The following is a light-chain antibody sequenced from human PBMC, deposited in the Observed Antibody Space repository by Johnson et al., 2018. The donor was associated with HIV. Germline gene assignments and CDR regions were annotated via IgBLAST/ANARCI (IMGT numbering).Light chain of an antibody. CDR2: KNN. J-gene: IGLJ1*01. CDR3: GTWDTSLSTGGA. CDR1: SSNIGNNY. V-gene: IGLV1-51*02. Sequence: QSMLTQPPSVSAAPGQKVTISCSGSSSNIGNNYVSWYQQLPGTAPKLLIYKNNQRPSGIPDRFSGSKSGTSATLGITGLQTGDEADYYCGTWDTSLSTGGAFGTGTKVTVL.